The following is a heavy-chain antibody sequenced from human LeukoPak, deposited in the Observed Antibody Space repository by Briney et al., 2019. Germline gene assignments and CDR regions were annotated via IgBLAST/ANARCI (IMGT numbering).Heavy chain of an antibody. D-gene: IGHD7-27*01. J-gene: IGHJ4*02. CDR3: AKDGGLWVSAHWGDS. Sequence: PGGSLRLSCAASGFTFSSYAMHWVRQAPGKGLEWVAVISYDDGRNKYHADAVKGRFTISRDNSKNTLFLQMNSLRAEDTAVYYCAKDGGLWVSAHWGDSWGRGTLVTVSS. CDR2: ISYDDGRNK. CDR1: GFTFSSYA. V-gene: IGHV3-30*04.